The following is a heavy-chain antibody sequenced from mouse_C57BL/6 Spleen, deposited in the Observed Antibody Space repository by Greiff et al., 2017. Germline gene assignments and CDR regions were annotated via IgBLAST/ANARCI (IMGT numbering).Heavy chain of an antibody. V-gene: IGHV1-50*01. D-gene: IGHD1-1*01. CDR3: AKPHYYGSSNYAMDY. CDR1: GYTFTSYW. Sequence: QVQLQQPGAELVKPGASVKLSCKASGYTFTSYWMQWVKQRPGQGLEWIGEIDPSESYTNYNQKFKGKATLTVDTSSSTAYMQLSSLTSEDSAVYYCAKPHYYGSSNYAMDYWGQGTSVTVSS. J-gene: IGHJ4*01. CDR2: IDPSESYT.